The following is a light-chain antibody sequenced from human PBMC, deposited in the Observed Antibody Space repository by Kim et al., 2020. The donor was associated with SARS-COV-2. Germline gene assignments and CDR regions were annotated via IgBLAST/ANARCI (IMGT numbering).Light chain of an antibody. V-gene: IGKV2-30*01. J-gene: IGKJ1*01. CDR3: MQGTHSWT. CDR1: QSLVYSDGNTY. Sequence: DVVMTQSPLSLPVTLGQPASISCRSSQSLVYSDGNTYLNWLQQRPGQSPRRLIYKVSNRDSGVPDRFSGSGSGTDFTLKISRVEAEDVGVYYCMQGTHSWTFGQGTKVDIK. CDR2: KVS.